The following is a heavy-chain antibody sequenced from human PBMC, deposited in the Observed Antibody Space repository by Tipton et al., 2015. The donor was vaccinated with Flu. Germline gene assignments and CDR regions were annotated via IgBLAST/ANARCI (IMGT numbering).Heavy chain of an antibody. V-gene: IGHV3-21*01. D-gene: IGHD3-9*01. J-gene: IGHJ4*02. CDR2: ITTSSDTI. CDR1: GFTFSTYS. Sequence: SLRLSCAASGFTFSTYSVNWVRQAPGKGLEWVASITTSSDTINYADSVKGRFTISRDNAKNSLNLQLTSLRAEDTAVYYCVRDDRILATGTWVEYFAYWGQGTLVTVSS. CDR3: VRDDRILATGTWVEYFAY.